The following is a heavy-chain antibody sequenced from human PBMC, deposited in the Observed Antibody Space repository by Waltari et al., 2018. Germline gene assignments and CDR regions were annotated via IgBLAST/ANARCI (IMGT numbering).Heavy chain of an antibody. CDR1: GYPVTSYD. Sequence: QVQLVQSGAEVKKPGCSVKVSCKASGYPVTSYDINWVRQATGQGLEWVGWMNPNSGNTGSAQKFQGRVTMTRDTSISTAYMELTSLTSDDTAVYYCARTWGSIDYWGQGTLVTVSS. D-gene: IGHD7-27*01. V-gene: IGHV1-8*02. CDR3: ARTWGSIDY. CDR2: MNPNSGNT. J-gene: IGHJ4*02.